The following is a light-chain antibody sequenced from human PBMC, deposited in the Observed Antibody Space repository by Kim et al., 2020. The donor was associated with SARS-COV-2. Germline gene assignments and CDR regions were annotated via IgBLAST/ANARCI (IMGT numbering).Light chain of an antibody. J-gene: IGLJ1*01. CDR2: GKS. Sequence: RVTISCTGSSSNIGAGYDVHWYQQLPGTAPKVLIYGKSNRPSGVPDRFSGSKSGTSASLAITGLQAEDEADYYCQSIDKTLNGYVFGTGTKVTVL. CDR3: QSIDKTLNGYV. CDR1: SSNIGAGYD. V-gene: IGLV1-40*01.